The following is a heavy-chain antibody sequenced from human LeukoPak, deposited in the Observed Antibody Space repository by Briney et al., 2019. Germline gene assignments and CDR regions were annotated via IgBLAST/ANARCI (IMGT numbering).Heavy chain of an antibody. CDR3: ARVGRNIAVAGTLDY. Sequence: PSETLSLTCTVSGGSISSSSYYWGWIRQPPGKGLERIGRIYYSGSTYYNPSLKRRVTISVDTSKNQFSLKLSSVTAADTAVYYCARVGRNIAVAGTLDYWGQGTLVTVSS. J-gene: IGHJ4*02. D-gene: IGHD6-19*01. V-gene: IGHV4-39*07. CDR1: GGSISSSSYY. CDR2: IYYSGST.